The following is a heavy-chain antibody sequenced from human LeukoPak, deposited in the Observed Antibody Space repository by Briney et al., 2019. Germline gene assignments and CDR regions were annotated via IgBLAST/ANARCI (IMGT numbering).Heavy chain of an antibody. CDR1: GFTFSSYS. CDR2: TSSSSRTI. V-gene: IGHV3-48*04. Sequence: GGSLRLSCAASGFTFSSYSINWVRQAPGKGLEWLSYTSSSSRTISYADSLKGRSTVSRDNAKNSLDLQMNSLRVEDTAVYYCARVGTSGWTSDYWGQGTLVTVSS. CDR3: ARVGTSGWTSDY. D-gene: IGHD6-19*01. J-gene: IGHJ4*02.